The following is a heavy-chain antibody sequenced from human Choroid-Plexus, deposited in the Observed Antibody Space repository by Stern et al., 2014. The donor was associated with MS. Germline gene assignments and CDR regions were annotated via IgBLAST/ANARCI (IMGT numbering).Heavy chain of an antibody. D-gene: IGHD2/OR15-2a*01. CDR1: GFTFGSCA. J-gene: IGHJ5*02. CDR2: VSYDRSNK. Sequence: VQLVQSGGGVVQPGRPLRLSCVASGFTFGSCAMHWVRQAPGKGLEWVAGVSYDRSNKYYADSVKRPFTISRDNSQNTLYMQMSSLRPEDTAVYYCAKDRQYLTYFFDHWGQGSLVTVSS. V-gene: IGHV3-30*18. CDR3: AKDRQYLTYFFDH.